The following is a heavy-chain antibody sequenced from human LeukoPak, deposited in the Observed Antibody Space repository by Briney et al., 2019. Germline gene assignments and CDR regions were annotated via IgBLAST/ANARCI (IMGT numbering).Heavy chain of an antibody. V-gene: IGHV3-9*01. CDR3: AKSDTAVTPYYFDY. Sequence: GGSLRLSCAASGFTFDDYAMHWVRQAPGKGLEWVSGISWNSGSIGYADSVKGRFTISRDNAKNSLYLQMNSLRAEDTALYYCAKSDTAVTPYYFDYWGQGTLVTVSS. CDR1: GFTFDDYA. D-gene: IGHD4-23*01. CDR2: ISWNSGSI. J-gene: IGHJ4*02.